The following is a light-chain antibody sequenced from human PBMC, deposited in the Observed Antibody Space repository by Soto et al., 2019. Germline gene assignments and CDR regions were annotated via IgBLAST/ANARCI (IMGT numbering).Light chain of an antibody. CDR1: SSNIGAGFN. Sequence: QSALTQPPSVSGAPGQRVTISCTGTSSNIGAGFNVHWYQQLPGTAPKLLIYDDTIRPSGVPDRFSGSKSGTSASLAITGLQPEDEADYYCQSYDISLSGSGLFGGGTQLTV. V-gene: IGLV1-40*01. J-gene: IGLJ2*01. CDR2: DDT. CDR3: QSYDISLSGSGL.